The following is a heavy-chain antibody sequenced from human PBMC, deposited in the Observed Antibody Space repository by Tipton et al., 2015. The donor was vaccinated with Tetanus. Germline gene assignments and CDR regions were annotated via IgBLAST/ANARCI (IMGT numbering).Heavy chain of an antibody. CDR2: IVPLFGSA. CDR1: GYTFTGYY. V-gene: IGHV1-69*06. CDR3: ATVGAGLRRREGPLDS. Sequence: QVQLVQSGAEVKKPGASVKVSCKASGYTFTGYYMHWVRQAPGHGLEWMGMIVPLFGSAYYAQKFQDRVTITADKSASTAYLDLRSLKSDDTAVYYCATVGAGLRRREGPLDSWGQGTMVTVSS. J-gene: IGHJ3*02. D-gene: IGHD1-1*01.